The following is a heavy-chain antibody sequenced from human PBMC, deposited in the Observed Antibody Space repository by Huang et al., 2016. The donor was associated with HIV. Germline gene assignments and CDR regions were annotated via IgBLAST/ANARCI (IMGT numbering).Heavy chain of an antibody. CDR2: IKRDGSST. J-gene: IGHJ4*02. CDR3: ARGSRQGKYYYGSGTAY. CDR1: GFTFSSYW. V-gene: IGHV3-74*01. D-gene: IGHD3-10*01. Sequence: EVQLVESGGGLVQPGGSLRLSCAASGFTFSSYWMHWVRQVPGKGLVGGSHIKRDGSSTSYADSVKGRFTISRDNAKNTLYLQMNSLRAEDTAVYYCARGSRQGKYYYGSGTAYWGQGTLVTVSS.